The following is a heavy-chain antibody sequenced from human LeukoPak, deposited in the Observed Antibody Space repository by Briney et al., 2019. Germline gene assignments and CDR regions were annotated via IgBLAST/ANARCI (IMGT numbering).Heavy chain of an antibody. D-gene: IGHD6-6*01. CDR3: ASSPRIVGRLDYYYYMDV. CDR2: IIPMFGSA. Sequence: ASVKVSCKASGLTLSTYAISWVRQAPGQGLEWMGGIIPMFGSAHYAQKFQDRVTNTTDESTTIAYMELSSLRSEDTAVYYCASSPRIVGRLDYYYYMDVWGKGTTVTVSS. V-gene: IGHV1-69*05. CDR1: GLTLSTYA. J-gene: IGHJ6*03.